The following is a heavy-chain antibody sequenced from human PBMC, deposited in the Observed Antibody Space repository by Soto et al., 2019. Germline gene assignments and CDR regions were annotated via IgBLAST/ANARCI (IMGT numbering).Heavy chain of an antibody. CDR1: GGSISSYY. Sequence: CLTCTVSGGSISSYYWSWIRQSAGKGLEWIGHIYTSGSTNYNPSLKSRVTMSVDTSKNQFSLKLSSVTAADTAVYYCARVSVAGTDYWGQGTLVTVSS. CDR2: IYTSGST. D-gene: IGHD6-19*01. CDR3: ARVSVAGTDY. J-gene: IGHJ4*02. V-gene: IGHV4-4*07.